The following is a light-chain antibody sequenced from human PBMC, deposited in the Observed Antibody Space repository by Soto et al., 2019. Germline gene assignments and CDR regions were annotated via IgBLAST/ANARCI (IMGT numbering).Light chain of an antibody. Sequence: QSVLTQAASVSGSPGQSITISCTGTSSDVGGYNYVSWYQQHPGKAPKLMIYEVSNRPSGFSNRFSGSKSGNTASLTISGLQAEDEADYYCSSYTSSGTLVFGNATKLTVL. CDR2: EVS. CDR1: SSDVGGYNY. J-gene: IGLJ1*01. V-gene: IGLV2-14*01. CDR3: SSYTSSGTLV.